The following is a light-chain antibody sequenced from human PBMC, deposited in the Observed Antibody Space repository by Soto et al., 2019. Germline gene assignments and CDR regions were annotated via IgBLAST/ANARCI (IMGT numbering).Light chain of an antibody. J-gene: IGLJ1*01. V-gene: IGLV2-11*01. Sequence: QSALTQPRSVSGSPGQSVTISCTGTSGDVGAYNYVSWYRQHPGKAPKLIIYDVNERPSGVPDRLSGCKSGNTASLTISGLQAEDEADYYCCSYAGSYTFVFGSGTKLPVL. CDR2: DVN. CDR3: CSYAGSYTFV. CDR1: SGDVGAYNY.